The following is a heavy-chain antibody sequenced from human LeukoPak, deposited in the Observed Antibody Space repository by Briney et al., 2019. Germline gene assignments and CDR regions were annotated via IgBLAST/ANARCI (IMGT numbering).Heavy chain of an antibody. CDR3: ARQEKGDGHYY. J-gene: IGHJ4*02. CDR2: VHYSGST. V-gene: IGHV4-39*01. CDR1: CDSITINSYY. D-gene: IGHD2-8*01. Sequence: PSETLSLTCTVSCDSITINSYYWGWIRQPPGKLLEWIGSVHYSGSTYYNPSLKSRVTISVDTSNNQFSLNLRSVNAAEPAVYFCARQEKGDGHYYWGQGTLVTVSS.